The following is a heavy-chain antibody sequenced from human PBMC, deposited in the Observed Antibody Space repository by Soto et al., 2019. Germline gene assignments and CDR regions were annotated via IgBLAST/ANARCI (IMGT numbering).Heavy chain of an antibody. CDR1: GSSISSYS. CDR2: IYYSGTT. D-gene: IGHD3-22*01. J-gene: IGHJ4*02. CDR3: AREGNGYYGY. V-gene: IGHV4-59*01. Sequence: PSETLSLTCTVSGSSISSYSWNWIRQPPGKGLEWIGYIYYSGTTNYNPSLKSRVTISVDTSKNQFSLKLSSVTAADTAVYYCAREGNGYYGYWGQGNLVTVSS.